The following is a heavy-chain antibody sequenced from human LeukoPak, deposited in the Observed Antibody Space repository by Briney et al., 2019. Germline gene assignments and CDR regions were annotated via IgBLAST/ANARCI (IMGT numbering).Heavy chain of an antibody. CDR2: IYCNDAK. CDR3: AQDYYYGMDV. CDR1: RFSLSTSGVG. V-gene: IGHV2-5*01. Sequence: SGPTLAKPTQILTRTCTFSRFSLSTSGVGVGWIRQPPGKALEWLALIYCNDAKRYSPSLKSRLTITKDTSKNQVVLTMTNMDPVDTATYYCAQDYYYGMDVWGQGTTVTVSS. J-gene: IGHJ6*02.